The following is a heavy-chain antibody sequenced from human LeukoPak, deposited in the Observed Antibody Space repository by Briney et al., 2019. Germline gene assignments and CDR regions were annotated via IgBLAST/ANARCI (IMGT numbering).Heavy chain of an antibody. CDR1: GFTFSSYW. D-gene: IGHD2-2*01. V-gene: IGHV3-74*01. CDR2: IHSDGSST. Sequence: GGSLRLSCAASGFTFSSYWMHWVRQAPGKGLVWVSRIHSDGSSTSYADSVKGRFTISGDNAKNTLYLQMNSLRAEDTAVYYCARDHVRASQHGYYGMDVWGQGTTVTVSS. J-gene: IGHJ6*02. CDR3: ARDHVRASQHGYYGMDV.